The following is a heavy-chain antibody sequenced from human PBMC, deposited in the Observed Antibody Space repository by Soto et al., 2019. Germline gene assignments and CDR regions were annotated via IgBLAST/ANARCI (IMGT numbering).Heavy chain of an antibody. CDR1: GFTLSSYG. D-gene: IGHD3-22*01. V-gene: IGHV3-33*01. J-gene: IGHJ4*02. CDR3: ARDSWSNYYDSSGYYDY. CDR2: IWYDGSNK. Sequence: QVQLVESGGGVVQPGRSLRLSCAASGFTLSSYGMHWVRQAPGKGLEWVAVIWYDGSNKYYADSVKGRFTISRDNSKNTLYLQMNSLRAEDTAVYYCARDSWSNYYDSSGYYDYWGQGTLVTVSS.